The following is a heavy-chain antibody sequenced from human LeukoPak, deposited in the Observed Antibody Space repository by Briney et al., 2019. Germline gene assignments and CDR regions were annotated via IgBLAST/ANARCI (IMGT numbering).Heavy chain of an antibody. D-gene: IGHD6-6*01. CDR3: ARDRGAAQLFDY. CDR1: GGSISSGGYY. CDR2: IYYSGST. J-gene: IGHJ4*02. V-gene: IGHV4-31*03. Sequence: SETLSLTCTVSGGSISSGGYYWSWIRQHPGKGLEWIGYIYYSGSTYYNPSLKSRVTISVDTSKNQFSLKLSSVTAADTAVYYCARDRGAAQLFDYWGQGTLVTVSS.